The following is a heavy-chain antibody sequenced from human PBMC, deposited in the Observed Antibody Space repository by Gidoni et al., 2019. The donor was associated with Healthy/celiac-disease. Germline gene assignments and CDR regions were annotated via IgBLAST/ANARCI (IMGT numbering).Heavy chain of an antibody. CDR1: GFTFGDYA. V-gene: IGHV3-49*04. Sequence: EVQLVESGGGLVQPGRSLRLSCTASGFTFGDYAMSWVRQAPGKGLEWVGFIRSKAYGGTTEYAASVKGRFTISRDDSKSIAYLQMNSLKTEDTAVYYCTRVLERGSGWYYWGQGTLVTVSS. CDR3: TRVLERGSGWYY. J-gene: IGHJ4*02. CDR2: IRSKAYGGTT. D-gene: IGHD6-19*01.